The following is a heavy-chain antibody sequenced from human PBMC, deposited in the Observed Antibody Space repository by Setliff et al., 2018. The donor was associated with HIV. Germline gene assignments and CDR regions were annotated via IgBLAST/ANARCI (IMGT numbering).Heavy chain of an antibody. D-gene: IGHD2-15*01. J-gene: IGHJ3*02. Sequence: SETLSLTCSVSGGSMSTYYWSWIRQPAGKRLEWIGRVYTSGSTIYNPSLRSRVTMSVDTSKSLFSLKLNSVAAADTAVYYCARVFPPIRGAPFGTPPGAFDIWGQGTMVTVSS. CDR3: ARVFPPIRGAPFGTPPGAFDI. CDR1: GGSMSTYY. V-gene: IGHV4-4*07. CDR2: VYTSGST.